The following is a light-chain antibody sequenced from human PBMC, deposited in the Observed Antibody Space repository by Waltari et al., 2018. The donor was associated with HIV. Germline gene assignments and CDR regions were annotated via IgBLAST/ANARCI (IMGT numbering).Light chain of an antibody. CDR3: LAWDVSLQGYV. Sequence: QSVLTQPPSASGTPGQRVTISCSGSRSNSGSTTVNWDQQVPGTAPKLLIYSHNERPSGVPDRFSGSKSGTSASLAINGLQSEDEADYYCLAWDVSLQGYVFGTGTKVTVL. J-gene: IGLJ1*01. V-gene: IGLV1-44*01. CDR1: RSNSGSTT. CDR2: SHN.